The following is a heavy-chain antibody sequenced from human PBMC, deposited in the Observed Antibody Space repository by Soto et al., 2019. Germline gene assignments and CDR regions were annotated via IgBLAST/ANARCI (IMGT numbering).Heavy chain of an antibody. V-gene: IGHV3-30*18. D-gene: IGHD3-22*01. CDR3: AKDSSGYYHKPAKYFQH. Sequence: PGGSLRLSCAASGFTFSSYGMHWVRQAPGKGLEWVAVISYDGSNKYYADSVKGRFTISRDNSKNTLYLQMNSLRAEDTAVYYCAKDSSGYYHKPAKYFQHWGQGTLVTVSS. CDR2: ISYDGSNK. CDR1: GFTFSSYG. J-gene: IGHJ1*01.